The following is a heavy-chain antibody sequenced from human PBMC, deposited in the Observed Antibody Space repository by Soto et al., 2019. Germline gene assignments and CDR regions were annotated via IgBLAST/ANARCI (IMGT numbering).Heavy chain of an antibody. CDR2: INPATGAA. J-gene: IGHJ3*02. V-gene: IGHV1-2*02. D-gene: IGHD3-3*01. CDR3: ARGGGVGVAGSAAFDM. Sequence: QLHLVQSGAVVKKPGASVTVSCSASGYPVTAYYMHWVRQAPGRGLEWMGGINPATGAAKYTQTFQGRVTMTRDTSTSTVFRELSGLTSEDKAVFYCARGGGVGVAGSAAFDMWGQGTLVTVSS. CDR1: GYPVTAYY.